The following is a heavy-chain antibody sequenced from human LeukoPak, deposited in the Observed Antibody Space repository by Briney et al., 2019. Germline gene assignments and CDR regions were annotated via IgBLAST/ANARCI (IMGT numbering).Heavy chain of an antibody. CDR2: IYHPGST. J-gene: IGHJ4*02. Sequence: PSETLSLTCAVSGGSITSGGFSWSWIRQTPGKGLEWIGYIYHPGSTFYNPSLKSRVTISADRSKNNFSLKLYSVTAADTAVYFCARGPRQYYDTTGYTHYFDYWGQGALVIVSS. CDR1: GGSITSGGFS. CDR3: ARGPRQYYDTTGYTHYFDY. V-gene: IGHV4-30-2*01. D-gene: IGHD3-22*01.